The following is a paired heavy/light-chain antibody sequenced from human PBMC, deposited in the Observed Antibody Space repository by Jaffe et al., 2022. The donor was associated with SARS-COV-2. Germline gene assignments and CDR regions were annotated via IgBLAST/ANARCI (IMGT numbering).Heavy chain of an antibody. CDR1: GYSFTTYW. Sequence: EVQLVQSGAEVKKPGESLRISCKGSGYSFTTYWITWVRQMPGKGLEWMGRIDPSDSYTNYSPSLQGHVTISTDKSISTAYLQWSSLKASDTAMYYCARLVTTVTTTRQNWFDPWGQGTLVTVSS. J-gene: IGHJ5*02. D-gene: IGHD4-17*01. V-gene: IGHV5-10-1*03. CDR3: ARLVTTVTTTRQNWFDP. CDR2: IDPSDSYT.
Light chain of an antibody. V-gene: IGKV1-39*01. Sequence: DIQMTQSPSSLSASVGDRVTITCRASQTISSYLNWYQQKPGKAPKLLIYAASSLQSGVPSRFSGSGSGTDFTLTISSLQPEDFATYYCQQSYSTPPTFGQGTKVEIK. CDR2: AAS. J-gene: IGKJ1*01. CDR1: QTISSY. CDR3: QQSYSTPPT.